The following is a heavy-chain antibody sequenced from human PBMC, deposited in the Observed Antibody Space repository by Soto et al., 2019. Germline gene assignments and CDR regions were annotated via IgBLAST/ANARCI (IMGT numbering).Heavy chain of an antibody. CDR2: INHSGST. Sequence: SETLSLTCAVYGGSFSGYYWSWIRQPPGKGLEWIGEINHSGSTNYNPSLKSRVTISVDTSKNQFSLKLSSVTAADTAVYYCARELDAIWSGYHYYYYYDGMDVWGPGITVTVSS. V-gene: IGHV4-34*01. D-gene: IGHD3-3*01. J-gene: IGHJ6*02. CDR3: ARELDAIWSGYHYYYYYDGMDV. CDR1: GGSFSGYY.